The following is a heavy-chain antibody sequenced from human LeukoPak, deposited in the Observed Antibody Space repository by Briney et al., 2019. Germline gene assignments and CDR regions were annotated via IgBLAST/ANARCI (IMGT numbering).Heavy chain of an antibody. CDR3: ATHNSPSPARSTQYDFWSGYYYYYYMDV. V-gene: IGHV3-53*01. Sequence: GGSLRLSCAASGFTVSSNYMSWVRQAPGKGLEWVSVIYSGGSTYYADSVKGRFTISRDNSKNTLYLQMNSLRAEDTAVYYCATHNSPSPARSTQYDFWSGYYYYYYMDVWGKGTTVTVSS. CDR2: IYSGGST. J-gene: IGHJ6*03. D-gene: IGHD3-3*01. CDR1: GFTVSSNY.